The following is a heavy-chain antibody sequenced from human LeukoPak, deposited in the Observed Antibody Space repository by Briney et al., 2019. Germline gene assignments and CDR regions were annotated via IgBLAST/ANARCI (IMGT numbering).Heavy chain of an antibody. V-gene: IGHV4-59*08. CDR1: GGSINSYF. J-gene: IGHJ4*02. Sequence: PSETLSLTCTVSGGSINSYFWSWIRQPPGKGLEWIAYIYYSGSTSYNPSLKSRVTISVDTSKNQFSLRLSSVTAADTAVYYCARRARWAQDFDYWGQGTLVTVSS. D-gene: IGHD5-24*01. CDR2: IYYSGST. CDR3: ARRARWAQDFDY.